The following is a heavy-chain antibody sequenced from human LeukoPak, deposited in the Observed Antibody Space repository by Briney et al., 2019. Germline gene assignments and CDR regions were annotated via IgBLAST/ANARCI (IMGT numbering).Heavy chain of an antibody. CDR2: ISTYPDNT. CDR3: ARVGRYHYGPGSSYVPCYFDL. J-gene: IGHJ4*02. D-gene: IGHD3-10*01. CDR1: GYTFTSYG. Sequence: ASVKVSCKASGYTFTSYGISWVRRAPGQGLEWMGWISTYPDNTNYAQKFQGRVSLTTDTSTSTAYMELRSLRSDDTAVYYCARVGRYHYGPGSSYVPCYFDLWGQGNLVTVSS. V-gene: IGHV1-18*01.